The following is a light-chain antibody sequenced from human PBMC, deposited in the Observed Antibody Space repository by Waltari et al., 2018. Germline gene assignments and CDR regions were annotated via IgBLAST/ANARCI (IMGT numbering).Light chain of an antibody. CDR2: GAS. J-gene: IGKJ1*01. Sequence: EIVMTQSPATLSVSPGERATLSCRASQSVSSKLAWYQQKPGQAPRLLLYGASTRATGVPARFSGSGSGPEYILTISSLQSEDFAVYYCQHHNNWPPRWTFGQGTKVEIK. V-gene: IGKV3-15*01. CDR3: QHHNNWPPRWT. CDR1: QSVSSK.